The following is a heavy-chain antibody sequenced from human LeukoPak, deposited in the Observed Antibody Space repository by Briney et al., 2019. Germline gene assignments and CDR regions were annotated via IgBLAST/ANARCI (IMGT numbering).Heavy chain of an antibody. CDR2: MIPNSGNT. CDR1: GYTFTCYD. D-gene: IGHD6-19*01. CDR3: ARIIAVADDAFDI. Sequence: ASVKVSCKASGYTFTCYDINGVRQATGQGLEGMGWMIPNSGNTGYAQKFQGRVTMTRNTSISTAYMELSSLRSEDTAVYYCARIIAVADDAFDIWGQGTMVTVSS. J-gene: IGHJ3*02. V-gene: IGHV1-8*01.